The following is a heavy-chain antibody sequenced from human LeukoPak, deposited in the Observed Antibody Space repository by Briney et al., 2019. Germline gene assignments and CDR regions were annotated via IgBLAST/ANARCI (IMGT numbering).Heavy chain of an antibody. CDR2: ISSSSSYI. CDR3: AREGSGYEGDAFDI. Sequence: GGSLRLSCAASGFTFSSYSMNWVRQAPGKGLEWVSSISSSSSYIYYADSVKGRFTISRDNSKNTLCLQMNSLRAEDTAVYYCAREGSGYEGDAFDIWGQGTMVTVSS. V-gene: IGHV3-21*01. J-gene: IGHJ3*02. CDR1: GFTFSSYS. D-gene: IGHD5-12*01.